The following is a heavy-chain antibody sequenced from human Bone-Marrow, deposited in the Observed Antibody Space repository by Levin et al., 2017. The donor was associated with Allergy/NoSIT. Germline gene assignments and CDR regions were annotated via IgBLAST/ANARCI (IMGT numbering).Heavy chain of an antibody. Sequence: PGGSLRLSCAASGFTFSSYSMNWVRQAPGKGLEWVSYISSSSSTIYYADSVKGRFTISRDNAKNSLYLQMNSLRAEDTAVYYCARGFNRYSSGCWGQGTLVTVSS. J-gene: IGHJ4*02. CDR1: GFTFSSYS. D-gene: IGHD6-19*01. CDR2: ISSSSSTI. V-gene: IGHV3-48*01. CDR3: ARGFNRYSSGC.